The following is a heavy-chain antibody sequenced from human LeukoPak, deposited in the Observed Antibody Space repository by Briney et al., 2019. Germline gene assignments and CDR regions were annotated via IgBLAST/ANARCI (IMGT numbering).Heavy chain of an antibody. CDR2: IKQDGSEK. V-gene: IGHV3-7*03. D-gene: IGHD6-13*01. CDR3: ARYIAAAGYYYYGMDV. Sequence: GWSLRLSCPASGFTFISYWMSWLRQAPSKGLEWVANIKQDGSEKYYLDSVKGRFTISRDNAKNSLYLQMNSLRAEDTAVYYCARYIAAAGYYYYGMDVWGKGTTVTVSS. J-gene: IGHJ6*04. CDR1: GFTFISYW.